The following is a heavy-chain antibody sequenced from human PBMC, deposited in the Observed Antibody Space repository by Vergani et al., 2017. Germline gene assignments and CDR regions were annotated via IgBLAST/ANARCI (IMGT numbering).Heavy chain of an antibody. CDR2: ISGSGGFT. V-gene: IGHV3-23*04. Sequence: EVQLVESGVGLVQPGGSLRLSCAASGFTFTNFAMTWVRQAPGEGLEWVSGISGSGGFTYYADSVKGRFTISRDNSKNTMFLQMNNLRAEDTAVYYCAKDNVPGYYDSSGYCDYWGQGTLVTVSS. D-gene: IGHD3-22*01. CDR3: AKDNVPGYYDSSGYCDY. J-gene: IGHJ4*02. CDR1: GFTFTNFA.